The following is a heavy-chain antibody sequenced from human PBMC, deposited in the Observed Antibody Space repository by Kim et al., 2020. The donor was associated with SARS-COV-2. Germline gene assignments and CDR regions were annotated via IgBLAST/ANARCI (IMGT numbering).Heavy chain of an antibody. Sequence: GGSLRLSCAASGFTFSSYAMSWVRQTPVKGLEWVASIKQDGSEKYYVDSVKGRFTISRDNAKNSLYLQMNSLRAEDTAMYYCARSRGVDYWGQGTVVTVSS. V-gene: IGHV3-7*01. CDR3: ARSRGVDY. J-gene: IGHJ4*02. D-gene: IGHD2-2*01. CDR2: IKQDGSEK. CDR1: GFTFSSYA.